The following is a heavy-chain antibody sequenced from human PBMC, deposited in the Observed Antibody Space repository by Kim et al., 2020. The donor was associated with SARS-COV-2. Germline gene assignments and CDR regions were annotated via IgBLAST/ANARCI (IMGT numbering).Heavy chain of an antibody. Sequence: ASVKVSCKASGYTFTSYGISWVRQAPGQGLEWMGWISAYNGNTNYAQKLQGRVTMTTDTSTSTDYMELRSLSSDDTTVYYCARDRIAAAKDDFDYWSQGTLVTVSS. CDR1: GYTFTSYG. CDR2: ISAYNGNT. J-gene: IGHJ4*02. D-gene: IGHD6-13*01. V-gene: IGHV1-18*01. CDR3: ARDRIAAAKDDFDY.